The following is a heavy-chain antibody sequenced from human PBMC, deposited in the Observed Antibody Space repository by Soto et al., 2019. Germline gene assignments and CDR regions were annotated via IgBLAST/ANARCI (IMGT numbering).Heavy chain of an antibody. D-gene: IGHD1-26*01. CDR1: GFSFDDYA. CDR3: AKDIGAGAIRYYGMDV. Sequence: PGGSLRLSCAASGFSFDDYAMHWVRQAPGKGLEWVSGISWNSGTIGYADSVKGRFTISRDNAKNSLYLQMNSLRAEDTALYYCAKDIGAGAIRYYGMDVWGQGTTVTVSS. CDR2: ISWNSGTI. V-gene: IGHV3-9*01. J-gene: IGHJ6*02.